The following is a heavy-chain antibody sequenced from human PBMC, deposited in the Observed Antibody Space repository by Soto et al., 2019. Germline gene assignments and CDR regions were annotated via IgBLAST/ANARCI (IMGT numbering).Heavy chain of an antibody. V-gene: IGHV4-59*01. Sequence: PSETLSLTCTVSGGSISSYYWSWIRQPPGKGLEWIGYIYYSGSTNYNPSLKSRVTISVDTSKNQFSLKLSSVTAADTAVYYCGRFCSGGSCYLTFDPWGQGTLVTVSS. CDR2: IYYSGST. CDR3: GRFCSGGSCYLTFDP. CDR1: GGSISSYY. D-gene: IGHD2-15*01. J-gene: IGHJ5*02.